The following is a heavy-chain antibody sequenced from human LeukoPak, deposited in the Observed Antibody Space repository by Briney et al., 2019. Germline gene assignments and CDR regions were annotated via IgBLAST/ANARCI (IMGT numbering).Heavy chain of an antibody. CDR1: GFTFTGYY. CDR2: MYFNSGAT. V-gene: IGHV1-2*02. J-gene: IGHJ3*01. CDR3: AREGSSGQDWYAFDV. D-gene: IGHD5-12*01. Sequence: GASVNVSCKASGFTFTGYYVQWLRQAPGQGLEWVGWMYFNSGATRYAPKFQGRVTMTRDTSISTAYMELSSLRPDDTAMYYCAREGSSGQDWYAFDVWGQETMVTVSS.